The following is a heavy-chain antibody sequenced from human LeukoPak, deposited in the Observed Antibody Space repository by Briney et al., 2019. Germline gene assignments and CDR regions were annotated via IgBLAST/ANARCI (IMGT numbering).Heavy chain of an antibody. D-gene: IGHD1-1*01. CDR3: ARRAPYNWKSAGFDY. CDR2: INHSGST. CDR1: GGSISSSGYY. Sequence: PSETLSLTCTVSGGSISSSGYYWSWIRQPPGKGLEWIGEINHSGSTNYNPSLKSRVTISVDTSKNQFSLKLSSVTAADTAVYYCARRAPYNWKSAGFDYWGQGTLVTVSS. V-gene: IGHV4-39*07. J-gene: IGHJ4*02.